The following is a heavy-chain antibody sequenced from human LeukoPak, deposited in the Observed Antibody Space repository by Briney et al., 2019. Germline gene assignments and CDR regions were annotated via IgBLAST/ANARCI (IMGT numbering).Heavy chain of an antibody. CDR3: ARVAVAGTVNWFDP. V-gene: IGHV1-69*05. D-gene: IGHD6-19*01. CDR1: GGTFSSYA. J-gene: IGHJ5*02. CDR2: IIPIFGTA. Sequence: SVKVSCEASGGTFSSYAISWVRQAPGQGLEWMGRIIPIFGTANYAQKFQGRVTITTDESTSTAYMELSSLRSEDTAVYYCARVAVAGTVNWFDPWGQGTLVTVSS.